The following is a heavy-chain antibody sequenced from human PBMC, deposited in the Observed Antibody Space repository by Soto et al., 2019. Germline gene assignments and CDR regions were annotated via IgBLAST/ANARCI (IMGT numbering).Heavy chain of an antibody. J-gene: IGHJ3*02. Sequence: ASVKVSCKASGYTFTGYYTHWVRQAPGQGLEWMGWINPNSGGTNYAQKFQGRVTMTRDTSISTAYMGLSRLRSDDTAVYYCARKATYYYDSSAAAFDIWGQGTMVTDSS. CDR2: INPNSGGT. D-gene: IGHD3-22*01. CDR3: ARKATYYYDSSAAAFDI. V-gene: IGHV1-2*02. CDR1: GYTFTGYY.